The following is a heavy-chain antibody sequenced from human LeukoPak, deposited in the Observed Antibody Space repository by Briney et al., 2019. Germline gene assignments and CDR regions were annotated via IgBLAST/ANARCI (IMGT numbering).Heavy chain of an antibody. Sequence: GGSLRLSCAASGFAFSSYWMSWVRRAPGKGLEWVANIKGDGSEKHYVDSVKGRFTTSRDNAKNSLYLQMSSLRAEDTAVYYCTRDPTQYLRYGYFDYWGQGTLVTVSS. CDR3: TRDPTQYLRYGYFDY. V-gene: IGHV3-7*01. CDR2: IKGDGSEK. CDR1: GFAFSSYW. D-gene: IGHD4-11*01. J-gene: IGHJ4*02.